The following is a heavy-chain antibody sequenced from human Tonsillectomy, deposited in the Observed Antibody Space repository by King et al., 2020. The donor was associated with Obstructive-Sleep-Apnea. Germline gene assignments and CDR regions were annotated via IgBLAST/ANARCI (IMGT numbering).Heavy chain of an antibody. Sequence: VQLVESGGGLVQPGGSLRLTCVASGFTFSRHWMSWVRQAPGKGLEWVVNIKEDGGEEYYLDSVRGRFAISRDNAQNSLYLQMNSLRVEDTAVYFCARGLAIRPSAMFDYWGQGTPVTVSS. J-gene: IGHJ4*02. V-gene: IGHV3-7*01. CDR2: IKEDGGEE. CDR1: GFTFSRHW. D-gene: IGHD2-2*01. CDR3: ARGLAIRPSAMFDY.